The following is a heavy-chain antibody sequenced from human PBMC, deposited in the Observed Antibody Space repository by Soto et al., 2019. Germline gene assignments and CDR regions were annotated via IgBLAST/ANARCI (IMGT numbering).Heavy chain of an antibody. CDR2: IIPIFGTA. Sequence: ASGKVSWKASGGTFSSYAISWVRQAPGQGLEWMGGIIPIFGTANYAQKFQGRVTITADESTSTAYMELSSLRSEDTAVYYCATSRRSGSYSVDYWGQGTLVTVSS. D-gene: IGHD1-26*01. V-gene: IGHV1-69*13. CDR1: GGTFSSYA. J-gene: IGHJ4*02. CDR3: ATSRRSGSYSVDY.